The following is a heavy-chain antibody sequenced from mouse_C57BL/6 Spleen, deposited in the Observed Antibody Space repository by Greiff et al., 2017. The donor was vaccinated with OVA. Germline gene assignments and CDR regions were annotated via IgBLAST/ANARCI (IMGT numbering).Heavy chain of an antibody. CDR3: ARVGLDYAMDY. J-gene: IGHJ4*01. V-gene: IGHV3-6*01. CDR2: ISYDGSN. CDR1: GYSITSGYY. Sequence: EVQLVESGPGLVKPSQSLSLTCSVTGYSITSGYYWNWILQFPGNKLEWMSYISYDGSNKYNPSLKNRISITRDTSKNQFFLKLNSVTTEDTATYYCARVGLDYAMDYWGQGTSVTVSS.